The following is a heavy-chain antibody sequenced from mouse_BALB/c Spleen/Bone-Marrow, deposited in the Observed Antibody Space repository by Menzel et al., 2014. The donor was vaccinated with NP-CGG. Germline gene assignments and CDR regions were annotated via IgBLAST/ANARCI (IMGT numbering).Heavy chain of an antibody. J-gene: IGHJ2*01. CDR3: ARDDGNYHCFDY. Sequence: EVQRVESGGGIVQPGGSLRLSCATSGFTFTDYYMSWVRQPPGRALEWLGFIRDKANGYTTEYSASVKGRFTISRDNSQSIVYLQMNTLRTEDSATYYCARDDGNYHCFDYWGQGTTLTVSS. CDR1: GFTFTDYY. D-gene: IGHD2-1*01. V-gene: IGHV7-3*02. CDR2: IRDKANGYTT.